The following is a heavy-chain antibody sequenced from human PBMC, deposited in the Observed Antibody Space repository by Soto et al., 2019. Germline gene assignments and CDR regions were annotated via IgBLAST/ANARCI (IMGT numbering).Heavy chain of an antibody. D-gene: IGHD5-12*01. CDR1: GGSISSIDDW. J-gene: IGHJ5*02. CDR2: VYRTGAT. V-gene: IGHV4-39*01. Sequence: SETLSLTCTVSGGSISSIDDWWGWVRQPPGKGLEWIASVYRTGATYYYPSLESRVTVSVDTSKNQFSLQLNSVTPEDTAVYYCARLRWLQLEFDPWGQGTLVTVSS. CDR3: ARLRWLQLEFDP.